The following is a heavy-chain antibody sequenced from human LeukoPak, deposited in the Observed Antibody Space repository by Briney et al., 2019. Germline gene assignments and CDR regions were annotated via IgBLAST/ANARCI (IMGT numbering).Heavy chain of an antibody. D-gene: IGHD2/OR15-2a*01. Sequence: GGSLRLSCAASGFTFSSYAMHWVRQAPGKGLEWVAVISYDGSNKYYADSVKGRFTISRDNSNNTLYLQMNSLRADDTAVYYCARDTFGSIDYWGQGILVTVSS. CDR2: ISYDGSNK. J-gene: IGHJ4*02. CDR3: ARDTFGSIDY. CDR1: GFTFSSYA. V-gene: IGHV3-30-3*01.